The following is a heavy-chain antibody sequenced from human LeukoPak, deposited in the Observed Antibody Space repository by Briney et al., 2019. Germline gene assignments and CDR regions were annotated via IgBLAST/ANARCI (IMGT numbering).Heavy chain of an antibody. V-gene: IGHV1-69*13. CDR3: ARASLARGTPFYFGMDV. CDR1: GGTFSSYS. J-gene: IGHJ6*02. CDR2: IIPIFGTA. D-gene: IGHD2-15*01. Sequence: SVKVSCKASGGTFSSYSISWVRQAPGQGLEWMGGIIPIFGTANYAQNFQGRVTITADESSSTAFMELSSLRSEDTAVYYCARASLARGTPFYFGMDVWGQGTTVIVSS.